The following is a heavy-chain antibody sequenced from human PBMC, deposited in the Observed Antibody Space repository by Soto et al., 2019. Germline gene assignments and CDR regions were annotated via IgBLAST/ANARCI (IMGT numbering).Heavy chain of an antibody. Sequence: NPSETLSLTCAVSGGSISTTSLYWSWVRQPPGKGLQWLGSVFHTGSTYYNPSLRSRVATSVDTSKNHFSLELTSVTASETAVYYCERNDDVKPAFDYWGQGILVTVSS. CDR3: ERNDDVKPAFDY. CDR1: GGSISTTSLY. J-gene: IGHJ4*02. V-gene: IGHV4-39*02. CDR2: VFHTGST. D-gene: IGHD3-16*01.